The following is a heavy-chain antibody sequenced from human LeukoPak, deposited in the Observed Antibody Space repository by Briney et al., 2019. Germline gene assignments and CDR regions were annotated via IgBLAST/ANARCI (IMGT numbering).Heavy chain of an antibody. CDR3: ARVTLTSANFDY. CDR2: IDYSGGST. CDR1: GFTLSSYE. J-gene: IGHJ4*02. Sequence: GGSLRLSCTASGFTLSSYEMSWIRQAPGKGLEWVSSIDYSGGSTYYADSVKGRFTISRDNANNSLYLQMNSLRAEDTAVYYCARVTLTSANFDYWGQGTLVTVSS. V-gene: IGHV3-11*01.